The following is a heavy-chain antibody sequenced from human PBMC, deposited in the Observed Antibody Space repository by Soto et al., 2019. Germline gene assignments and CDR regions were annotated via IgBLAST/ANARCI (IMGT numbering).Heavy chain of an antibody. CDR1: GYTFTSYG. D-gene: IGHD3-16*01. CDR3: ARVGGNDEYWYFDL. CDR2: ISAYNGNT. Sequence: ASAKVSCKASGYTFTSYGISWVRQAPGQGLEWMGWISAYNGNTNYAQKLQGRVTMTTDTSTSTAYMELRSLRSDDTAVYYCARVGGNDEYWYFDLWGRGTLVTVSS. V-gene: IGHV1-18*01. J-gene: IGHJ2*01.